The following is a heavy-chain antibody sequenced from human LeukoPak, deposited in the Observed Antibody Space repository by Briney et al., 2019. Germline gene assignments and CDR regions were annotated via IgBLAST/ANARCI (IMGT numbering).Heavy chain of an antibody. J-gene: IGHJ4*02. D-gene: IGHD6-13*01. Sequence: PSETLSLTCAVYGGSLSGYYWSWIRQPPGKGLEWIGEINHSGSTNYNPSLKSRVTISVDTSKNQFSLKLSSVTAADTAVYYCARYRRIAAAGFDYWGQGTLVTVSS. CDR1: GGSLSGYY. CDR2: INHSGST. V-gene: IGHV4-34*01. CDR3: ARYRRIAAAGFDY.